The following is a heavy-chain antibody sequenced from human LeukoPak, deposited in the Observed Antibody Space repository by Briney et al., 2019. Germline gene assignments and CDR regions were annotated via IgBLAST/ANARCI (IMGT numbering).Heavy chain of an antibody. D-gene: IGHD3-16*01. CDR2: ISGSGGST. Sequence: GSLRLSCAASGFTFSSYAMSWVRQAPGKGLEWVSVISGSGGSTYYADSVKGRFTISRDNSKNTLYLRMNSLRAEDTAVYYCAKDMGRIMITFGGPDYWGQGTLVTVSS. CDR1: GFTFSSYA. J-gene: IGHJ4*02. CDR3: AKDMGRIMITFGGPDY. V-gene: IGHV3-23*01.